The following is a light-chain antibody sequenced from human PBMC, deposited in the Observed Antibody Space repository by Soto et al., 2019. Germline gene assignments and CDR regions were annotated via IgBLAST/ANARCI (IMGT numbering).Light chain of an antibody. Sequence: QSALTQPASVSGSPGQSITISCTGTSSDVGSYNLVSWYQQHPGKAPKLMIYEVSYRPSGVSNRFSGSKSGNTASLTISGLQAEDEADYYCNSYTTSSTRVFGIGTKLTVL. CDR3: NSYTTSSTRV. J-gene: IGLJ1*01. V-gene: IGLV2-14*02. CDR1: SSDVGSYNL. CDR2: EVS.